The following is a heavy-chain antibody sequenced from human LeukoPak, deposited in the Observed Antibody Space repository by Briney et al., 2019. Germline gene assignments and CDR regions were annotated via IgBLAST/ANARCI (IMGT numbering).Heavy chain of an antibody. CDR1: GGSITGENW. D-gene: IGHD1-26*01. CDR3: ARGFIRGSYVED. Sequence: SGTLSLTCAVSGGSITGENWWNWVRQPPGKGLEWIGEIYHRGLTNYNPSLMSRVTISMDASKNQFSLILTSVAAADTAVYYCARGFIRGSYVEDWGQGTLVTVSS. V-gene: IGHV4-4*02. CDR2: IYHRGLT. J-gene: IGHJ4*02.